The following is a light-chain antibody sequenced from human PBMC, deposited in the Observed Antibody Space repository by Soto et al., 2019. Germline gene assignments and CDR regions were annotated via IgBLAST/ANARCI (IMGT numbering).Light chain of an antibody. CDR2: EVS. Sequence: QSVLTQPASVSGSPGQSITISCTGTSSDVGGYNYVSWYQQHPGKAPKLMIYEVSNRPSGVSKRCSGSKSGNTASLTISGLQAEDEADYYCSSYTSSSTLVFGTGTKLTVL. CDR1: SSDVGGYNY. J-gene: IGLJ1*01. V-gene: IGLV2-14*01. CDR3: SSYTSSSTLV.